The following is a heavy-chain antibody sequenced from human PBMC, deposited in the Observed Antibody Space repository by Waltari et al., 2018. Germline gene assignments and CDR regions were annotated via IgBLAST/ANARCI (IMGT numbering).Heavy chain of an antibody. D-gene: IGHD6-13*01. J-gene: IGHJ4*02. CDR1: GYTFTSYW. CDR2: IYPGDSDT. Sequence: SGAEIRKPGESLKISRKASGYTFTSYWIAWVRQMPGKGLEWMGAIYPGDSDTRYSPSFQGQVSFAADKSSTTAYLQWSSLKASDTAMYYCARCRAAAGSSAFDSWGQGTLITVSS. V-gene: IGHV5-51*01. CDR3: ARCRAAAGSSAFDS.